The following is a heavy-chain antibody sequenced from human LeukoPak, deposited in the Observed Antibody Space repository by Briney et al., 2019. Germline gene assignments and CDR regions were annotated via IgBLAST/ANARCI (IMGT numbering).Heavy chain of an antibody. CDR3: AKDRYSSASLLANNPFDY. D-gene: IGHD6-25*01. CDR2: IRYDGSNK. CDR1: GFTFNGYG. J-gene: IGHJ4*02. Sequence: GGSLRLSCAASGFTFNGYGLHWVRQAPGKGLEWVAIIRYDGSNKYYADSVKGRFTISRDNSKNTLYLQMNSLTAVDTAVYYCAKDRYSSASLLANNPFDYWGQGTLVTVSS. V-gene: IGHV3-30*02.